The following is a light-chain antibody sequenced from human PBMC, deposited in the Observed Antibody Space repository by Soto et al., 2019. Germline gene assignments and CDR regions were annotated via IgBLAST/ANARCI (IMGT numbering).Light chain of an antibody. J-gene: IGKJ4*01. Sequence: DVQMTQSPSTLSASVGGRVTITCRASQSIYIWLAWYQQKPGKAPKLLIYRASTLESGVPSRFSGSGSGTEFTLTISRLPPDDFAAYYCQLDSTIPLAFGGGAKVEIK. V-gene: IGKV1-5*03. CDR2: RAS. CDR1: QSIYIW. CDR3: QLDSTIPLA.